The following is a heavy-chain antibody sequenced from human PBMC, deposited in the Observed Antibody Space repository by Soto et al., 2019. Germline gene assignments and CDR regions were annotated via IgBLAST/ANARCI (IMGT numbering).Heavy chain of an antibody. CDR3: AHRGWWPLFFYL. CDR2: IYWNDDK. CDR1: GFSLSTSGVG. V-gene: IGHV2-5*01. D-gene: IGHD2-15*01. Sequence: QITLKESGPTLVKPTQTLTLTCTFSGFSLSTSGVGVGWIRQPPGKALEWLALIYWNDDKRYSPSLKSRLTITKDTSKNQVVLTMTNMDPVDTATYFCAHRGWWPLFFYLWGQGTLVTVSS. J-gene: IGHJ5*02.